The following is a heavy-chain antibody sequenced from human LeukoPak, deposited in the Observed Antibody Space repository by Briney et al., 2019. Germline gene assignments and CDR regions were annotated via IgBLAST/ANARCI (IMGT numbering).Heavy chain of an antibody. Sequence: GGPLRLSCVASGFTLDDYALHWVRQAPGEGLEWISLISGDGDNTYYADSVKGRFTISRDNSKNSLYLQMSSLRAEDTALYYCAKGVRSGTYYNCFDPWGQGTLVTVSS. V-gene: IGHV3-43*02. J-gene: IGHJ5*02. D-gene: IGHD1-26*01. CDR2: ISGDGDNT. CDR3: AKGVRSGTYYNCFDP. CDR1: GFTLDDYA.